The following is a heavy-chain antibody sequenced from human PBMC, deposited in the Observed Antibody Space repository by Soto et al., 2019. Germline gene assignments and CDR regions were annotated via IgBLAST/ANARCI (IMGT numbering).Heavy chain of an antibody. D-gene: IGHD2-15*01. CDR2: IYYSGST. CDR3: ARVLRLLNPYWYFDL. J-gene: IGHJ2*01. CDR1: GGSISSGDYY. Sequence: QVQLQESGPGLVKPSQTLSLTCTVSGGSISSGDYYWSWIRQPPGKGLEWIGYIYYSGSTYYNPSLKSRVTISVDKSKDHFSLKLSSVTAADTAVYYCARVLRLLNPYWYFDLWGRGTLVTVSS. V-gene: IGHV4-30-4*01.